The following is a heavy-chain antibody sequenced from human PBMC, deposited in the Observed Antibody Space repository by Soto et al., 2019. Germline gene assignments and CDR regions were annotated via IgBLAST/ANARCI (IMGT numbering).Heavy chain of an antibody. Sequence: SETLSLTCAVSGGSFSGYYWSWIRQSPGKGLEWIGEINHSGSTNYTPSLKSRVTISVDTSKNQVSLKLSSVTAADTAVYYCARTTAFVSGTYPPAHFDYWGQGTRVTVSS. J-gene: IGHJ4*02. CDR3: ARTTAFVSGTYPPAHFDY. D-gene: IGHD3-16*01. CDR2: INHSGST. CDR1: GGSFSGYY. V-gene: IGHV4-34*01.